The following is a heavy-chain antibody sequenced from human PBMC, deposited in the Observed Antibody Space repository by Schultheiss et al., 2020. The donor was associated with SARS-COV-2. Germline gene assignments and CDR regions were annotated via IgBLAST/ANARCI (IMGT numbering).Heavy chain of an antibody. Sequence: GGSLRLSCAASGFTFSSYAMHWVRQAPGKGLEWVGRIKSKTDGGTTDYAAPVKGRFTISRDDSKSIAYLQMNSLKTEDTAVYYCTTEAVVYYGMDVWGQGTTVTVSS. CDR1: GFTFSSYA. J-gene: IGHJ6*02. D-gene: IGHD4-23*01. CDR2: IKSKTDGGTT. CDR3: TTEAVVYYGMDV. V-gene: IGHV3-15*01.